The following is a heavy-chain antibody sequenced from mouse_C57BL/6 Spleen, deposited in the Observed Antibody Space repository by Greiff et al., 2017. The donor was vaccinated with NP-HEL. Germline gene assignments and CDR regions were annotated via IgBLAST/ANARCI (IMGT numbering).Heavy chain of an antibody. Sequence: VQLQESGAELVKPGASVKISCKASGYAFSSYWMNWVKQRPGKGLEWIGQIYPGDGDTNYNGKFKGKATLTADKSSSTAYMQLSSLTSEDSAVYFCARWKYYGPFDYWGQGTTLTVSS. V-gene: IGHV1-80*01. CDR1: GYAFSSYW. J-gene: IGHJ2*01. CDR3: ARWKYYGPFDY. D-gene: IGHD1-1*01. CDR2: IYPGDGDT.